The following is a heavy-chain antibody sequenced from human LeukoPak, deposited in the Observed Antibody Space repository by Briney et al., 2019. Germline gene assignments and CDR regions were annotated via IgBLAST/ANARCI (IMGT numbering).Heavy chain of an antibody. CDR1: GFTYANYA. J-gene: IGHJ4*02. V-gene: IGHV3-23*01. CDR3: AKGDRGHCTGVKCYPFDY. CDR2: ITGTGGRGGI. D-gene: IGHD2-8*02. Sequence: PGGSLRLSCVASGFTYANYAMTWVRQAPGKRLDWVASITGTGGRGGIYYADSVKGRFTISRDNSKNTLFLQMSSLRAEDTAVYHCAKGDRGHCTGVKCYPFDYWGQGTVVTVSS.